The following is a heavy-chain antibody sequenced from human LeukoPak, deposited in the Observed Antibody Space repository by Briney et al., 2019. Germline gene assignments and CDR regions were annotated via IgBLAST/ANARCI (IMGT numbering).Heavy chain of an antibody. CDR1: GFTFSGSA. CDR3: AKSGELVVVPAARPFDY. Sequence: PGGSLRLSCAASGFTFSGSAMHWVRQASGKGLEWVSAISGSGGSTYYADSVKGRFTISRDNSKNTLYLQMNSLRAEDTAVYYCAKSGELVVVPAARPFDYWGQGTLVTVSS. V-gene: IGHV3-23*01. D-gene: IGHD2-2*01. CDR2: ISGSGGST. J-gene: IGHJ4*02.